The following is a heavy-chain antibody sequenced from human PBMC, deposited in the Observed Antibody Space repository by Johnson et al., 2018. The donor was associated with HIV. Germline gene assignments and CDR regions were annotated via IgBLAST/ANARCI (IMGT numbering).Heavy chain of an antibody. CDR2: ISHAGSTN. J-gene: IGHJ3*02. V-gene: IGHV3-30*18. CDR1: AFTFSNYA. D-gene: IGHD3-10*01. CDR3: AKSTQASIVRESGPYGAFDI. Sequence: QMQLVESGGGVVQPGRSLRLSCTASAFTFSNYALHWVRQAPGKGLEWMAVISHAGSTNYYADSVKGRFTISRDNSKNTLYLQMNSLRAEDTALYYCAKSTQASIVRESGPYGAFDIWGQGTMVTVSS.